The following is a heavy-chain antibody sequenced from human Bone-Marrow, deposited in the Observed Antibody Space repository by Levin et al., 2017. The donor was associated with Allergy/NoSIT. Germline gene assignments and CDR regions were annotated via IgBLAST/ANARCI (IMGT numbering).Heavy chain of an antibody. CDR3: ATAEGPSNY. J-gene: IGHJ4*02. CDR2: ISGSGSHI. V-gene: IGHV3-11*01. Sequence: PGGSLRLSCAASGFRSSDYYMAWIRQAPGKGLEWVSYISGSGSHIYYADSVKGRFTVSRDIAQDTLSLQMNSLRVEDTAVYYCATAEGPSNYWGQGTLVTVSS. CDR1: GFRSSDYY. D-gene: IGHD4-11*01.